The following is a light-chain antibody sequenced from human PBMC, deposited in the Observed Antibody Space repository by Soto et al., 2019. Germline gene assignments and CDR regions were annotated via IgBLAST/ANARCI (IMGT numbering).Light chain of an antibody. V-gene: IGKV1-5*03. Sequence: DIQMTQSPSTLSGSVGDRVTLTCRASQTISSWLAWYQPKPGKAPKLLIYKASTLKSGVPSRFSGSGSGTAFTLTISSLQPDDFATYYCQHYNSYSEAFGQGTKVDI. J-gene: IGKJ1*01. CDR3: QHYNSYSEA. CDR2: KAS. CDR1: QTISSW.